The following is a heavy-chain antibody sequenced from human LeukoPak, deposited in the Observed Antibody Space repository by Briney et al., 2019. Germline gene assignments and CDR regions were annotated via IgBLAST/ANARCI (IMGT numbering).Heavy chain of an antibody. Sequence: GGSLRLSCAASGFTFSSYAMHWVRQAPGKGLEWVAVISYDGSNKYYADSVKGRFTISRDNSKNTLYLQMNSLRAEDTAVYYCAKDFSGSYYSWFDYWGQGTLVTVSS. CDR3: AKDFSGSYYSWFDY. D-gene: IGHD1-26*01. CDR1: GFTFSSYA. V-gene: IGHV3-30-3*01. CDR2: ISYDGSNK. J-gene: IGHJ4*02.